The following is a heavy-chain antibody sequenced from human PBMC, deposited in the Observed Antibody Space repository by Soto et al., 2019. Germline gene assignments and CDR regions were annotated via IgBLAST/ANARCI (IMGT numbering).Heavy chain of an antibody. CDR1: GYTFTSYG. CDR2: ISAYNGNT. V-gene: IGHV1-18*01. CDR3: ARESPAIQYDDSYYIDY. J-gene: IGHJ4*02. Sequence: GASVKVSCKASGYTFTSYGISWVRQAPGQGLEWMGWISAYNGNTNYAQKLQGRVTMTTDTSTSTAYMELRSLRSDDTAVYYCARESPAIQYDDSYYIDYWGQGTLVTVSS. D-gene: IGHD4-17*01.